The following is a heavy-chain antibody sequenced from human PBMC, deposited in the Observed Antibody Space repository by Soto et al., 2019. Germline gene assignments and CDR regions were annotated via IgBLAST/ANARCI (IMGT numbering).Heavy chain of an antibody. CDR2: ISGSGGTT. D-gene: IGHD1-1*01. CDR1: GFTLENYA. J-gene: IGHJ4*02. Sequence: EVQLLESGGGLVQPGGSLRLSCAASGFTLENYAMSWVRQAPGKGLEWVSTISGSGGTTSYADSVKGRFTISRDNSKNSVYLQMNSLRAEDTAVYYCAKYSVGTHWDYWGQGTLVTVSS. V-gene: IGHV3-23*01. CDR3: AKYSVGTHWDY.